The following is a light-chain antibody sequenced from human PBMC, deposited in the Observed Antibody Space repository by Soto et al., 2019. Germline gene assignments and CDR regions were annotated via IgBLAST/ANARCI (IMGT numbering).Light chain of an antibody. V-gene: IGLV2-14*03. Sequence: QSALTQPASVSGSPGQSITISCTGTISDVSGYNFVSWYQQYPGEAPKLMIYDVSNRPSGVSNRFSGSKSGTTASLTISGLHAEDEDDYYCSSYTSRNTYVFGTGTKLTVL. CDR1: ISDVSGYNF. CDR2: DVS. CDR3: SSYTSRNTYV. J-gene: IGLJ1*01.